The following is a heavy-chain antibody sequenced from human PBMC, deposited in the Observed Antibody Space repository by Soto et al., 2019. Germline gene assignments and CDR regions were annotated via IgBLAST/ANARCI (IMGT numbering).Heavy chain of an antibody. CDR1: GFSLSTIGMC. V-gene: IGHV2-70*01. CDR3: ARTPPELQVHYGMEV. CDR2: IDWDDDK. Sequence: GPRLVKHTQTLTLTCPFSGFSLSTIGMCVSCIRQPPGKALEWLALIDWDDDKYYSTSLKTRLTISKDTSKNQVVLTMTNMDPVDTATYYCARTPPELQVHYGMEVWAQGTTVTVSS. D-gene: IGHD1-26*01. J-gene: IGHJ6*02.